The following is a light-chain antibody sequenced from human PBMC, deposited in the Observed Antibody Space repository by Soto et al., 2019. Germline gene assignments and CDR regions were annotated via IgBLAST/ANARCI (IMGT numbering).Light chain of an antibody. Sequence: EIVLTQSPGTLPLSPGERATLSCRASQSVSNNYLAWYQQKPGQAPRLLIYGASIRATGIPDRFSGSGSGTDFTLTISRLEPEDFAVYYCQQYNTWPPITFGQGTRLEIK. CDR2: GAS. CDR1: QSVSNNY. CDR3: QQYNTWPPIT. V-gene: IGKV3-20*01. J-gene: IGKJ5*01.